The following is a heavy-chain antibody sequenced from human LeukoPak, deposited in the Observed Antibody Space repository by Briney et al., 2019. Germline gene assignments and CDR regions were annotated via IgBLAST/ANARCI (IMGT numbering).Heavy chain of an antibody. V-gene: IGHV1-2*02. J-gene: IGHJ5*02. CDR3: ARDRERITIFGVVIINNWFDP. CDR1: GYTFTGYY. CDR2: INPNSGGT. D-gene: IGHD3-3*01. Sequence: GASVKVSCKASGYTFTGYYMHWVRQAPGQGLEWMGWINPNSGGTNYAQKFQGRVTMTRDTSISTAYMELSRLRSDDTAVYYCARDRERITIFGVVIINNWFDPWGQGTQVTVSS.